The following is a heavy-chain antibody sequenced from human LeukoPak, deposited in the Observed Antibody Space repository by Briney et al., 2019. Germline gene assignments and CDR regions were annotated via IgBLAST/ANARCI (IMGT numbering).Heavy chain of an antibody. CDR1: GGSFSSYY. D-gene: IGHD3-9*01. J-gene: IGHJ4*02. CDR3: ARGGFDILTGYYFNY. V-gene: IGHV4-59*01. Sequence: SETLSLTCTVSGGSFSSYYWSWIRQPAGKGLEWIGYNYYSGSTNYNPSLKSRVTISVDTSKNQFSLKLSSVTAADTAVYYCARGGFDILTGYYFNYWGQGTLVTVSS. CDR2: NYYSGST.